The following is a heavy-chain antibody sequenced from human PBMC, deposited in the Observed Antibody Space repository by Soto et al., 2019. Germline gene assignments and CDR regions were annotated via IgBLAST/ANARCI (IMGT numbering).Heavy chain of an antibody. V-gene: IGHV3-15*01. J-gene: IGHJ6*02. CDR2: IKSKTDGGTT. CDR1: GFTFTDAW. CDR3: TTDWNYYYYYGMDV. Sequence: WRSLRLCCAASGFTFTDAWMSWFRQAPGKGLEWLGRIKSKTDGGTTDYAAPVKGRFTISRDDSKNTLYLQMNSLKTEDTAVYFCTTDWNYYYYYGMDVWGQGTTVTVSS. D-gene: IGHD1-1*01.